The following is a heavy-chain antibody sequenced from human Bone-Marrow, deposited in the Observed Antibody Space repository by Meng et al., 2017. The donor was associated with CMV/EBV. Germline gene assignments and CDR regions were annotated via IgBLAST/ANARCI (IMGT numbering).Heavy chain of an antibody. V-gene: IGHV3-11*04. J-gene: IGHJ6*02. CDR3: ARDMHYDFWSGYYTPPSYYYGMDV. CDR2: ISYSGSTI. Sequence: GESLKISCAASGFTFSNAWMSWVRQAPGKGLEWVSYISYSGSTIYFADSVKGRFTISRDNAKNSLYLQMNSLRAEDTAVYYCARDMHYDFWSGYYTPPSYYYGMDVWGQGTTVTVSS. CDR1: GFTFSNAW. D-gene: IGHD3-3*01.